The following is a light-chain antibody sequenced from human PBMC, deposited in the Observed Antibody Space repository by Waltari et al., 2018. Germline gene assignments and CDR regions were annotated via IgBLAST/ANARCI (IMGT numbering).Light chain of an antibody. CDR2: QVS. V-gene: IGLV2-8*01. J-gene: IGLJ2*01. CDR3: ASHAGGNNLDV. CDR1: SNHAGYYNY. Sequence: QSTLTHPPSACGSLGQSVTMPCTVTSNHAGYYNYVSWFQQSPGQAPKLLISQVSKRPSGVPDRFSGFKSGNTAFLTVSGLQADDEADYYCASHAGGNNLDVFGGGTKLTVL.